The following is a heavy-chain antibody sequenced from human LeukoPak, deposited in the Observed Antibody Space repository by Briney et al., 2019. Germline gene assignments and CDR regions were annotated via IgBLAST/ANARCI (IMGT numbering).Heavy chain of an antibody. Sequence: SETLSLTCTVSGGSISSYYWSWIRQPPGKGLEWIGYIYYSGSTNYNPSLKSRVTISVDTSKNQFSLKLSSVTAADTAVYYCARQGRGSSWYFDYWGQGTLVTVSS. D-gene: IGHD6-13*01. CDR2: IYYSGST. CDR3: ARQGRGSSWYFDY. J-gene: IGHJ4*02. CDR1: GGSISSYY. V-gene: IGHV4-59*08.